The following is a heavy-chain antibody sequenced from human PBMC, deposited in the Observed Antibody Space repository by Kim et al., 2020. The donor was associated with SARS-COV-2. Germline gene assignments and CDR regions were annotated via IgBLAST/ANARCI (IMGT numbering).Heavy chain of an antibody. D-gene: IGHD6-13*01. CDR3: ARAFGQQLVEFDY. J-gene: IGHJ4*02. V-gene: IGHV1-2*02. Sequence: YAQKFKGRVTMTRDTSISTAYMELSRLRSDDTAVYYCARAFGQQLVEFDYWGQGTLVTVSS.